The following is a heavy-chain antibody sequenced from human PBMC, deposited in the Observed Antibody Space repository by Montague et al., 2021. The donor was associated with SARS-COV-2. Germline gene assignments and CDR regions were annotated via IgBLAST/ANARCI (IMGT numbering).Heavy chain of an antibody. J-gene: IGHJ4*02. CDR2: IYHSGSP. V-gene: IGHV4-4*02. Sequence: SETLSLTCTVSGDSISRSNWWTWVRQPPGKGLEWIGEIYHSGSPNYNPSLKSRVTISVDRSKSQFSLNLRSVTAADTAVYYCARAQNICFIANCVNYFDLWGLGALVTVSS. D-gene: IGHD2-15*01. CDR1: GDSISRSNW. CDR3: ARAQNICFIANCVNYFDL.